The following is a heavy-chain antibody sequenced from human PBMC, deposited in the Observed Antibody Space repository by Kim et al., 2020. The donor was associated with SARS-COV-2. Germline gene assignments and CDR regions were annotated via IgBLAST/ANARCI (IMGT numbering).Heavy chain of an antibody. CDR1: GYTFTSHA. J-gene: IGHJ6*02. D-gene: IGHD3-3*01. Sequence: ASVKVSCKASGYTFTSHAMHWVRQAPGQRLEWMGWINAGNGNTKYSQKFQGRVTITRDTSASTAYMELSSLRSEDTAVYYCARERWDDFWSGWENYYYYYGMDVWGQGTTVTVSS. V-gene: IGHV1-3*01. CDR2: INAGNGNT. CDR3: ARERWDDFWSGWENYYYYYGMDV.